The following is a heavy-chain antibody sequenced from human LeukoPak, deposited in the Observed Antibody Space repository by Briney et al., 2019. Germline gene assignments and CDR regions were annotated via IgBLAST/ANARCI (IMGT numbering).Heavy chain of an antibody. CDR2: IYYSGST. V-gene: IGHV4-59*01. J-gene: IGHJ4*02. D-gene: IGHD3-10*01. CDR3: ARSVRGVIELDY. Sequence: SSETLSLTCTVSGVSISSYYWSWIRQPAGKGLEWIGYIYYSGSTNYNPSLKSRVTISVDTSKNQFSLKLSSVTAADTAVYYCARSVRGVIELDYWGQGTLVTVSS. CDR1: GVSISSYY.